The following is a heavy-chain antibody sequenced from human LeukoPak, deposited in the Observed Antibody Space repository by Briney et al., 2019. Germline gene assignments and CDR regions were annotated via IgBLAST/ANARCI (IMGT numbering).Heavy chain of an antibody. V-gene: IGHV1-69*13. CDR2: IIPIFGTA. D-gene: IGHD6-6*01. J-gene: IGHJ4*02. CDR1: GGTFSSYA. CDR3: ARDGSSIAARRPFDY. Sequence: SVKVSCKASGGTFSSYAISWVRQAPGQGLEWMGGIIPIFGTANYAQKFQGRVTITADESTSTAYMELSSLRSEDTAVHYCARDGSSIAARRPFDYWGQGTLVTVSS.